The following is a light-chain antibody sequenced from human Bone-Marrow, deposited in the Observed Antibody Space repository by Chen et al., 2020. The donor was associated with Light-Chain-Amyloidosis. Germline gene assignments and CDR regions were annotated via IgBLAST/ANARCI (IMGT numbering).Light chain of an antibody. J-gene: IGLJ3*02. CDR2: DDS. V-gene: IGLV3-21*02. CDR1: NIGSTS. Sequence: SYVLTQPSSVSVAPGQMATIACGGNNIGSTSVHWYQQTPGQAPLLVVYDDSDRPSGIPKRVSGSNTGNTATLTISMVEAGDEADYYCQVWDRSSDRPVFGGGTKLTVL. CDR3: QVWDRSSDRPV.